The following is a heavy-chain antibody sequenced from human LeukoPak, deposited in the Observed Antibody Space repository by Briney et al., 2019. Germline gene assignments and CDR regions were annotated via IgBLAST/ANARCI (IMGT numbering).Heavy chain of an antibody. V-gene: IGHV3-23*01. CDR1: GFTFSSYA. CDR2: ISGSGGST. CDR3: AEDRRRGFLEWLFDY. D-gene: IGHD3-3*01. J-gene: IGHJ4*02. Sequence: GGSLRLSCAASGFTFSSYAMSWVRQAPGKGLEWVSAISGSGGSTYYADSVKGRFTISRDNSKNTLYLQMNSLRAEDTAVYYCAEDRRRGFLEWLFDYWGQGTLVTVSS.